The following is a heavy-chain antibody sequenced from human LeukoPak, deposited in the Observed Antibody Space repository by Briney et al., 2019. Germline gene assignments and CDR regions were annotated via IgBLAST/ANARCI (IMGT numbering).Heavy chain of an antibody. CDR3: ARDLTYYYDSSGRANWFDP. J-gene: IGHJ5*02. V-gene: IGHV4-30-4*08. Sequence: SETLSLTCTVSGGSISSGDYYWSWIRQPPGKGLEWIGYIYYSGSTYYNPSLKSRVTISVDTSKNQFSLKLSSVTAADTAVYYCARDLTYYYDSSGRANWFDPWGQGTLVTVSS. CDR2: IYYSGST. D-gene: IGHD3-22*01. CDR1: GGSISSGDYY.